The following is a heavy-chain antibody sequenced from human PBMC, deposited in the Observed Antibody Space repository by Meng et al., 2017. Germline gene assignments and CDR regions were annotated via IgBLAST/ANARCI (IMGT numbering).Heavy chain of an antibody. CDR3: AKKGGVVVPAAMDDY. Sequence: GGSLRLSCAASGFTFSSYAMSWVRQAPGKGLEWVSAISGSGGSTYYAASVKGRFTISRDNSKNPLYLQMNSLRAEDTAVYYCAKKGGVVVPAAMDDYWGQGTLVTVSS. V-gene: IGHV3-23*01. J-gene: IGHJ4*02. CDR1: GFTFSSYA. CDR2: ISGSGGST. D-gene: IGHD2-2*01.